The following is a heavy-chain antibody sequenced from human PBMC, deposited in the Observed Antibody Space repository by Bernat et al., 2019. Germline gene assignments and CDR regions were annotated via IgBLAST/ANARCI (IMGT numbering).Heavy chain of an antibody. J-gene: IGHJ3*02. Sequence: QVHLQESGPGLVKPSETLSLTCAVSGFSISSGYYWGWIRQPPGKGLEWIGSIYHSGSTYYNPSLKSRVTISVDTSKNQFALKLSSVTAADTAVYYCARVPRSSWTTDHAFNIWGQGTMVTVSS. V-gene: IGHV4-38-2*01. D-gene: IGHD6-13*01. CDR1: GFSISSGYY. CDR2: IYHSGST. CDR3: ARVPRSSWTTDHAFNI.